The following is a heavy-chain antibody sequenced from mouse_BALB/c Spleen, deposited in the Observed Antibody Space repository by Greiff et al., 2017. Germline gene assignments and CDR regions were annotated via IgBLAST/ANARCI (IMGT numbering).Heavy chain of an antibody. CDR2: INPSSGYT. Sequence: QVQLQQSGAELARPGASVKMSCKASGYTFTSYTMHWVKQRPGQGLEWIGYINPSSGYTNYNQKFKDKATLTADKSSSTAYMQLSSLTSEDSAVYYCARNGNYDAWFAYWGQGTLVTFSA. CDR1: GYTFTSYT. CDR3: ARNGNYDAWFAY. V-gene: IGHV1-4*01. D-gene: IGHD2-1*01. J-gene: IGHJ3*01.